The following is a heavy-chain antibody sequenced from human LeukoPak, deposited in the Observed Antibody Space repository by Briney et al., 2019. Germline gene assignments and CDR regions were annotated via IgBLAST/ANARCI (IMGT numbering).Heavy chain of an antibody. J-gene: IGHJ4*02. CDR1: GGSISSYY. V-gene: IGHV4-4*09. CDR3: ARRQRTPEYYIDY. D-gene: IGHD4-23*01. Sequence: SETLSLTCTVSGGSISSYYWSWIRQPPGKGLEWIGYIYTSGSTNYNPSLKSRVTISVDTSKNQFSLKLSSVTAADTAVYYCARRQRTPEYYIDYWGQGTLVTVSS. CDR2: IYTSGST.